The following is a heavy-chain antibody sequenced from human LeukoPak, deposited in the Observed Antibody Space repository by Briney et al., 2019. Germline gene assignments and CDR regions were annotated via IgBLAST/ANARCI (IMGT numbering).Heavy chain of an antibody. CDR2: ISASAGRT. Sequence: GGSLRLSCAASGFTFSNYAMNWVRQAPGKGLEWVSAISASAGRTYYADSVKGRLTISRDNAKNSLYLQMNSLRAEDTAVYYCAELGITMIGGVWGKGTTVTISS. V-gene: IGHV3-23*01. CDR3: AELGITMIGGV. J-gene: IGHJ6*04. D-gene: IGHD3-10*02. CDR1: GFTFSNYA.